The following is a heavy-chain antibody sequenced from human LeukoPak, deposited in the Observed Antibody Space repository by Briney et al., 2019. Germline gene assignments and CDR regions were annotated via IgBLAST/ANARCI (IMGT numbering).Heavy chain of an antibody. CDR2: IYYSGST. CDR3: ARQTTATDGDFDY. D-gene: IGHD4-17*01. Sequence: SETLSLTCTVSGGPISSGGHYWSWIRQPPGKGLEWIGYIYYSGSTYYNPSLKSRVTISVDTSKNQFSLKLSSVTAADTAVYYCARQTTATDGDFDYWGQGTLVTVSS. J-gene: IGHJ4*02. CDR1: GGPISSGGHY. V-gene: IGHV4-30-4*08.